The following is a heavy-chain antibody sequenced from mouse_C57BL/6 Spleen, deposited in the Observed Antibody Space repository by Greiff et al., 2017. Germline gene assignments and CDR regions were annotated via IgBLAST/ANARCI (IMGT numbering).Heavy chain of an antibody. V-gene: IGHV1-81*01. CDR1: GYTFTSYG. CDR2: IYPRSGNT. J-gene: IGHJ2*01. Sequence: QVQLQQSGAELARPGASVKLSCKASGYTFTSYGISWVKQRTGQGLEWIGEIYPRSGNTYYNEKFKGKATLTADKSSSTAYMELRSLTSEDSAVYFCARGNYDEGGYYFDYWGQGTTLTVSS. CDR3: ARGNYDEGGYYFDY. D-gene: IGHD2-4*01.